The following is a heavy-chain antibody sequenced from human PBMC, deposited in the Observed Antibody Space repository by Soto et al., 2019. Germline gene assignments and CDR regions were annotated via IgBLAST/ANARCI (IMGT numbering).Heavy chain of an antibody. CDR2: ISGSGGST. D-gene: IGHD1-1*01. CDR3: AKGGFYNSAGDHSYYGMDV. V-gene: IGHV3-23*01. J-gene: IGHJ6*02. CDR1: GFTFSSYA. Sequence: PGGSLRLSCAASGFTFSSYAMSWVRQAPGKGLEWVSGISGSGGSTYYADSVKGQFTISRDNSKNTLYLQMNSLRAEDTAVYYCAKGGFYNSAGDHSYYGMDVWGQGTTVTVSS.